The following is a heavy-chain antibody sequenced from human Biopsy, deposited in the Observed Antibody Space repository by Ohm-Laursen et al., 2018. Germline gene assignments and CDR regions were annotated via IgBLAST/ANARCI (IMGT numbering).Heavy chain of an antibody. J-gene: IGHJ5*02. D-gene: IGHD3-9*01. CDR1: GFAFSYYG. Sequence: SLRLSCSASGFAFSYYGLHWVRQAPGKGLQWVAVMWSDGINKNYADSVKGRLTVSRDNSNNVLYLQMSSLRDEDSAVYYCARDDDATGHYMILNHWGQGTLVTVSS. CDR2: MWSDGINK. V-gene: IGHV3-33*01. CDR3: ARDDDATGHYMILNH.